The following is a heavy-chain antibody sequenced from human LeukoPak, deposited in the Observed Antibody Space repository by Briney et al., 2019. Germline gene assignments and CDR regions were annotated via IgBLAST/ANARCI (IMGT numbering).Heavy chain of an antibody. D-gene: IGHD5-12*01. CDR1: GFTFSSYS. J-gene: IGHJ6*03. CDR2: ISSSSSTI. V-gene: IGHV3-48*01. CDR3: ARGEYSGYGFGYYYYYYYMDV. Sequence: GGSLRLSCAASGFTFSSYSMNWVRQAPGKGLEWVSYISSSSSTIYYADSVKGRFTISRDNAKNSLYLQMNSLRAEDTAVYYCARGEYSGYGFGYYYYYYYMDVWGKGTTVTVSS.